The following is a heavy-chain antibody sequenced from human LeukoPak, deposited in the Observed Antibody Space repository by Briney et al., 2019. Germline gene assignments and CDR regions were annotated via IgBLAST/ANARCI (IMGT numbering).Heavy chain of an antibody. V-gene: IGHV3-48*02. J-gene: IGHJ3*01. CDR1: GFTFSSHS. Sequence: GGSLRLSCAASGFTFSSHSMNWVRQAPGKGREWVSYIDSGSGNIYYRDSVKGRFTISRDNAQNSLYLQMDSLRDEDTAVYYCAREDDDWGPNTLDVWGQGTVVTVSS. D-gene: IGHD7-27*01. CDR2: IDSGSGNI. CDR3: AREDDDWGPNTLDV.